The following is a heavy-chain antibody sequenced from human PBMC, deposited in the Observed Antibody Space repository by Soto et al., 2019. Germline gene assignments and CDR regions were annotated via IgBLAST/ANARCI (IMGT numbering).Heavy chain of an antibody. J-gene: IGHJ3*02. CDR1: GFTFSSYC. Sequence: QVQLVESGGGLVQPGRSLRLSCAASGFTFSSYCMHWVRQAPGKGLEWVAVISYDGSNKYYADSVKGRFTISRDNSKNTLYLQMNSLRAEDTAVYYCSKDFRRSLVGDAFDIWGQGTMVTVSS. CDR3: SKDFRRSLVGDAFDI. V-gene: IGHV3-30*18. D-gene: IGHD2-15*01. CDR2: ISYDGSNK.